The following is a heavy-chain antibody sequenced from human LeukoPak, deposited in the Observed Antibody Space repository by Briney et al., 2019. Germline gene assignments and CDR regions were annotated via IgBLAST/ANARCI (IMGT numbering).Heavy chain of an antibody. CDR2: ISGSGGST. V-gene: IGHV3-23*01. CDR1: GFTFSSYA. D-gene: IGHD1-1*01. J-gene: IGHJ2*01. CDR3: AEWNSVYWYFDL. Sequence: PGGSLRLSCAASGFTFSSYAMSWVRQVPGKGLEWVSSISGSGGSTYYADSVKGRSTISRDNSKNTLYLQMNSLRAEDTALYYCAEWNSVYWYFDLWGRGTLVTVSS.